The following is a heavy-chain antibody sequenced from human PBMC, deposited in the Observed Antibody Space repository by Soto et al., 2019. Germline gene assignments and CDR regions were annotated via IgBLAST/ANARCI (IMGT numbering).Heavy chain of an antibody. J-gene: IGHJ4*02. CDR3: ARGEYDSSGYYSFDS. CDR2: VYYSGST. D-gene: IGHD3-22*01. Sequence: QVQLQESGPGLVKISETLSLTCNVSGGSMRTYYWSWIRQPPGKGLEWIGFVYYSGSTKFNPSLKSRATISVDTSKNQFSLKLSSVTAADTAVYYCARGEYDSSGYYSFDSWGQGTLLAVSS. V-gene: IGHV4-59*01. CDR1: GGSMRTYY.